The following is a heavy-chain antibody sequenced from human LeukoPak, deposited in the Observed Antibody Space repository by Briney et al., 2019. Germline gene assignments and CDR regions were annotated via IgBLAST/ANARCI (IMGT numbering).Heavy chain of an antibody. CDR3: ARDRERYCSSTSCYKRLDY. J-gene: IGHJ4*02. CDR1: GFTFSDYY. V-gene: IGHV3-11*04. D-gene: IGHD2-2*02. CDR2: ISSSGSTI. Sequence: GGSLRLSCAASGFTFSDYYMSWIRQAPGKGLEWVSYISSSGSTIYYADSVKGRFTISRDNAKNSLYLQMNSLRAEDTAVYYCARDRERYCSSTSCYKRLDYWGQGTLVTVSS.